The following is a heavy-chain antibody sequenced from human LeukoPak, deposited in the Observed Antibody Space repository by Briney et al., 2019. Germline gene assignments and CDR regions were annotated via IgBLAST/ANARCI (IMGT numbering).Heavy chain of an antibody. CDR1: GYTLTELS. V-gene: IGHV1-24*01. CDR2: FDPEDGET. D-gene: IGHD6-19*01. J-gene: IGHJ5*02. Sequence: ASVKVSCKVSGYTLTELSMHWVRQAPGKGLEWMGGFDPEDGETIYAQKFQGRVIMTEDTSTDTAYMELSSLRSEDTAVYYCATGGNRGIAVAGTGWFDPWGQGTLVTVSS. CDR3: ATGGNRGIAVAGTGWFDP.